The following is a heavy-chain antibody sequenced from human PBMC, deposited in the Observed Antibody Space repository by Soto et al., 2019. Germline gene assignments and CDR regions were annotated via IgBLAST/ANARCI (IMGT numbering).Heavy chain of an antibody. V-gene: IGHV1-8*01. J-gene: IGHJ5*02. D-gene: IGHD3-10*01. CDR2: MNTNSGNT. CDR3: ARGSRGVRFDP. Sequence: QVQLVQSGAEVKKPGASLKVSCKASGYTFTSYDITWVRQATGQGLERLGWMNTNSGNTGYAQKFKGSVTMTRNTSISTAYMELSSLRSEDTDVDYCARGSRGVRFDPWGQGTLVTVSS. CDR1: GYTFTSYD.